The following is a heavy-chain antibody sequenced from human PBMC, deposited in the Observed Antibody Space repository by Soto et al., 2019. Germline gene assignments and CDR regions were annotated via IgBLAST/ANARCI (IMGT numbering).Heavy chain of an antibody. CDR2: ISAYNRNT. CDR3: ARSLVQQLDPEDAFDI. CDR1: GYTFTSYG. D-gene: IGHD6-13*01. V-gene: IGHV1-18*01. Sequence: QVQLVQSGAEVKKPGASVKVSCKASGYTFTSYGISWVRQAPGQGLEWMGWISAYNRNTNYAQKLQGRVTKPTARPPSTAYMELRSLRSDDTAVYYCARSLVQQLDPEDAFDIWGQGTMFTVSS. J-gene: IGHJ3*02.